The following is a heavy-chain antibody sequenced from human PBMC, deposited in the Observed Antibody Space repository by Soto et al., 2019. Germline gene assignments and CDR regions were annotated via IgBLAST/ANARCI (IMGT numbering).Heavy chain of an antibody. Sequence: EVQLVQSGTEVKKPWESLKISCQGSGYSFTSNWIGWVRQMPGKGLEWMGIINPADSDIKYSPSFQGQVTISADKSIGTAYLQWSSLKASDTAMYYCARHQRDDASRKIDCWGQGTLVTVSS. CDR1: GYSFTSNW. V-gene: IGHV5-51*01. CDR2: INPADSDI. J-gene: IGHJ4*02. D-gene: IGHD3-16*01. CDR3: ARHQRDDASRKIDC.